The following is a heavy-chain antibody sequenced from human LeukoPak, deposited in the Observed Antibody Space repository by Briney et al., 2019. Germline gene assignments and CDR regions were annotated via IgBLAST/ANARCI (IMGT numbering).Heavy chain of an antibody. J-gene: IGHJ3*02. V-gene: IGHV1-8*01. CDR2: MNPNSGNT. CDR3: ARVSAGGSVVSLDAFDI. CDR1: GYTFTSYD. D-gene: IGHD3-10*01. Sequence: ASVKVSCKAPGYTFTSYDINWVRQATGQGLEWMGWMNPNSGNTGYAQKFQGRVTMTRNTSISTAYMELSSLRSEDTAVYYCARVSAGGSVVSLDAFDIWGQGTMVTVSS.